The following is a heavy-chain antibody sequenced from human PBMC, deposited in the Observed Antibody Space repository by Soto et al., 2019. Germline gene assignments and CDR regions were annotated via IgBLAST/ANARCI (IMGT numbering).Heavy chain of an antibody. CDR2: INHSGST. CDR1: GGSFSGYY. J-gene: IGHJ5*02. Sequence: KTSETLSLTCAVYGGSFSGYYWSWIRQPPGKGLEWIGEINHSGSTNYNPSLKSRVTISVDTSKNQFSLKLSSVTAADTAVYYCARVESYSSSWPRLAWFDPWGQGTLVTVSS. CDR3: ARVESYSSSWPRLAWFDP. V-gene: IGHV4-34*01. D-gene: IGHD6-13*01.